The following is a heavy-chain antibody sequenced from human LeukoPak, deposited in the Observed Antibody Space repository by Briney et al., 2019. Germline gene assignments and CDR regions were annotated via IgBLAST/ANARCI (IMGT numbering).Heavy chain of an antibody. CDR1: GFTFSSYA. CDR3: ARSYYDFWSGYYQILFDY. V-gene: IGHV3-23*01. D-gene: IGHD3-3*01. Sequence: GGSLRLSCAASGFTFSSYAMSWVRQAPGKGLEWVSAISGSGGSTYYADSVKGRFTISRDNSKNTLYLQMNSLRAEDTAVYYCARSYYDFWSGYYQILFDYWGQGTLVTVSS. J-gene: IGHJ4*02. CDR2: ISGSGGST.